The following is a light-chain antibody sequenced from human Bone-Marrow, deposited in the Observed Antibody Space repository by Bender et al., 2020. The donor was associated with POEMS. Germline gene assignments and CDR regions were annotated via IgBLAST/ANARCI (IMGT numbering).Light chain of an antibody. Sequence: QSVLTQPASVSGSPGQSITISCTGTSSDVGGYDYVSWYQQCPGKAPKLLISDVTNRPSEISHRFSGSKSGTSASLAISGLQSEDEADYYCAAWEDSLNGWVFGGGTKLTVL. CDR2: DVT. V-gene: IGLV2-14*03. CDR1: SSDVGGYDY. J-gene: IGLJ3*02. CDR3: AAWEDSLNGWV.